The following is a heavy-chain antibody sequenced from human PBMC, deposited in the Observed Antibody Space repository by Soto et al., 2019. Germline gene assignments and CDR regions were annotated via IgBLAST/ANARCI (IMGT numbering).Heavy chain of an antibody. D-gene: IGHD5-12*01. CDR3: ARDAYDVPYYYYYMDV. CDR1: GYTFTSYA. CDR2: INAGNGNT. J-gene: IGHJ6*03. V-gene: IGHV1-3*01. Sequence: RASVKVSCKASGYTFTSYAMHWVRQAPGQRLEWMGWINAGNGNTKYSQKFQGRVTITRDTSASTAYMELSSLRSEDTAVYYCARDAYDVPYYYYYMDVWGKGTTVTVSS.